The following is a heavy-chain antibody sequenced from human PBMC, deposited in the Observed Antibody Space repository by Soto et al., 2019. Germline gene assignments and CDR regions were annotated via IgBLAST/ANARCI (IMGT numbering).Heavy chain of an antibody. J-gene: IGHJ6*02. CDR3: AGTESGYSYGFADV. D-gene: IGHD5-18*01. V-gene: IGHV1-2*04. Sequence: ASVKVSCKASGYTFTGYYMHWVRQAPGQGLEWMGWINPNSGGTNYAQKFQGWVTMTRDTSISTAYLQWSSLKASDTAMYYCAGTESGYSYGFADVWGQGTTVTVSS. CDR2: INPNSGGT. CDR1: GYTFTGYY.